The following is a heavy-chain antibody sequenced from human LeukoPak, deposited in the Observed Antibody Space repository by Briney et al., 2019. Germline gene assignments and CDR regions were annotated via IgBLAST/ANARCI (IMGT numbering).Heavy chain of an antibody. CDR1: GGSISSSSYY. J-gene: IGHJ3*02. Sequence: PSETLSLTCTVSGGSISSSSYYWGWIRQPPGKGLEWIGSIYYSGSTYYNPSLKSRVTISVDTSKNQFSLKLSSVTAADTAVCYCAPTMANAFDIWGQGTMVTVSS. V-gene: IGHV4-39*01. D-gene: IGHD4/OR15-4a*01. CDR2: IYYSGST. CDR3: APTMANAFDI.